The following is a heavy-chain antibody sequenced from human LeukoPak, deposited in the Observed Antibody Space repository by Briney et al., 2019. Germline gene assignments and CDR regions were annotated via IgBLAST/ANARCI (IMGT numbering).Heavy chain of an antibody. J-gene: IGHJ4*02. CDR1: GFTLSTSG. CDR2: ISYDGSNK. D-gene: IGHD4-17*01. V-gene: IGHV3-30*18. CDR3: AKDHDYGDYGETYYFDY. Sequence: GGSLRLSCVTSGFTLSTSGMHWVRQAQGKGLEWVAVISYDGSNKYYADSVKGRFTISRDNSKNTLYLQMNSLRAEDTAVYYCAKDHDYGDYGETYYFDYWGQGTLVTVSS.